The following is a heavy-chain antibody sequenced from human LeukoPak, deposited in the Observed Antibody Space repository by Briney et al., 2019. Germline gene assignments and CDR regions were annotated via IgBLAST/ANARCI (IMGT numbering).Heavy chain of an antibody. CDR3: ARLVGAIKHEYFYYYLDV. Sequence: PSETLSLTCAVYGGSFSGYYWTWIRQAPGKGLEWIGETNHNGSANYISSLKSRLTLSVDTSKDQFSLKLISVTAADTAVYFCARLVGAIKHEYFYYYLDVWGKGTTVTVPS. D-gene: IGHD1-26*01. V-gene: IGHV4-34*01. CDR1: GGSFSGYY. J-gene: IGHJ6*03. CDR2: TNHNGSA.